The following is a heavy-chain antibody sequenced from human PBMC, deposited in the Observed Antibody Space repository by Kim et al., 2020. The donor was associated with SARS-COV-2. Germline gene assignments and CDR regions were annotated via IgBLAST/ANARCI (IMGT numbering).Heavy chain of an antibody. J-gene: IGHJ3*02. V-gene: IGHV3-9*01. CDR2: ISWNSGSI. CDR1: GFTFDDYA. D-gene: IGHD2-21*02. CDR3: AKERDEGDWAPYAFDI. Sequence: GGSLRLSCAASGFTFDDYAMHWVRQAPGKGLEWVSGISWNSGSIGYADSVKGRFTISRDNAKNSLYLQMNSLRAEDTALYYCAKERDEGDWAPYAFDIWGQGTMVTGSS.